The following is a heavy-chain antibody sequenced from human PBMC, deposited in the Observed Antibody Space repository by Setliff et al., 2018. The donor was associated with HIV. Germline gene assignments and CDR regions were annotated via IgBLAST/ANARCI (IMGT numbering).Heavy chain of an antibody. Sequence: SETLSLTCTVSGGSISNFYWSWIRQPPGKGLEWIGYIYSSGSTNYNPSLKSRVTISVDTSKNQFSLKLTSVTATDTATYYCVRGGGEHYDFLSGHYTPWGDFWGQGTLVTVSS. V-gene: IGHV4-4*09. CDR1: GGSISNFY. CDR3: VRGGGEHYDFLSGHYTPWGDF. CDR2: IYSSGST. D-gene: IGHD3-3*01. J-gene: IGHJ4*02.